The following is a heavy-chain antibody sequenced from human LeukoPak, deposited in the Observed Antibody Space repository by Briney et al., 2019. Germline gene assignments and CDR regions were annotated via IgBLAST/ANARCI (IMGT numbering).Heavy chain of an antibody. V-gene: IGHV3-15*01. CDR3: TTEEGYGDLRSFDI. CDR1: GFTFSNAW. Sequence: GGSLRLSCAASGFTFSNAWMSWVRQAPGKGLEWVGRIKSKTDGGTTDYAAPVKGRFTISRDDSKNTLYLQMNSLKTEDTAVYYCTTEEGYGDLRSFDIWGQGTMVTVSS. J-gene: IGHJ3*02. D-gene: IGHD4-17*01. CDR2: IKSKTDGGTT.